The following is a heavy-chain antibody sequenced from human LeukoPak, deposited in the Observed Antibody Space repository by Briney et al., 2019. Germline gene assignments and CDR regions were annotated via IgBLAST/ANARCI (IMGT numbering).Heavy chain of an antibody. D-gene: IGHD3-3*01. Sequence: PGGSLRLSCAASGFTFSSYAMSWVRQAPGKGLEWVSAISGSGGSTYYADSVKGRFTISRDSSKNTLYLQMNSLRAEDTAVYYCARMDEYYDFWSGPLSHFDYWGQGTLVTVSS. CDR3: ARMDEYYDFWSGPLSHFDY. CDR2: ISGSGGST. V-gene: IGHV3-23*01. J-gene: IGHJ4*02. CDR1: GFTFSSYA.